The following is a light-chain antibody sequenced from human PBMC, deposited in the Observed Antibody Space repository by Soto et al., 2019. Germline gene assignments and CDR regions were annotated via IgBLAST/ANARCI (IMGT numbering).Light chain of an antibody. V-gene: IGKV1-5*01. CDR2: DAS. CDR1: QSIGTW. CDR3: QQYMAYPYT. J-gene: IGKJ2*01. Sequence: DIQLTQSPSTLSSSVGDRVTITCRASQSIGTWLAWYKHRPGKAPKFLSYDASSLGSGVPSRVSGSGAGTEFTLTISSLQPDDFETYYCQQYMAYPYTFGQGTKVEI.